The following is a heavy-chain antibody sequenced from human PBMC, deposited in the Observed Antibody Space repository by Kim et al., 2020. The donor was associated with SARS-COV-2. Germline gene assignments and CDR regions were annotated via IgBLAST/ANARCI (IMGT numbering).Heavy chain of an antibody. D-gene: IGHD2-15*01. Sequence: AYTASVKGRFTISRDESKNMAYLQMNSLKTEDTAVYYCTRWTVVSSPFDYWGQGTLVTVSS. J-gene: IGHJ4*02. V-gene: IGHV3-73*01. CDR3: TRWTVVSSPFDY.